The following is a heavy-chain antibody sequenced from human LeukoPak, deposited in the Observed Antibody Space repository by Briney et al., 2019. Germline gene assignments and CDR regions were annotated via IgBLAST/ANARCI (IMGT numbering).Heavy chain of an antibody. CDR3: TTRRWAQEMATIPYYFNY. J-gene: IGHJ4*02. Sequence: GGAPRLSRAASGFTFSVYSIKLVRPAPRKGLEWVSSLSSNSSDMYYADSVKGRFTISRDNAKNSLFLQMNSLQTEDTAVYYCTTRRWAQEMATIPYYFNYWGQGTLVTVSS. CDR2: LSSNSSDM. D-gene: IGHD5-24*01. V-gene: IGHV3-21*04. CDR1: GFTFSVYS.